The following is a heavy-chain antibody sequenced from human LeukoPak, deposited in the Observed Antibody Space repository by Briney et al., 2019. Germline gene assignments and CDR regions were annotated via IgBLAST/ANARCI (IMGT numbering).Heavy chain of an antibody. CDR2: ISGGGGNT. D-gene: IGHD1-26*01. J-gene: IGHJ3*02. CDR3: GKNRYSGSLSPFDI. CDR1: KFAFSSYA. Sequence: GGSLRLSCAASKFAFSSYAMSWVRQAPGKGLEWASAISGGGGNTYYADSVKGRFTISRDNSKNTLYLQMNSLRAEDTAVYYCGKNRYSGSLSPFDIWGQGTMVTVSS. V-gene: IGHV3-23*01.